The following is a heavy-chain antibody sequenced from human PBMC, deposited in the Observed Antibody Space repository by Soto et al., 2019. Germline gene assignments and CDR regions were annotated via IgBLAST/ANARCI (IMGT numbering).Heavy chain of an antibody. CDR1: GFTLSSYW. CDR3: ARSRDGYNFVGDC. CDR2: INIDGSST. Sequence: EVQLVESGGGLVQPGGSLRLSCAASGFTLSSYWMHWVRQAPGQGLVWISRINIDGSSTSYADSVKGRFTISRDNAKNTLYLQVNSLRAEDTAVYYCARSRDGYNFVGDCWGQGTLFTVSS. V-gene: IGHV3-74*01. J-gene: IGHJ4*02. D-gene: IGHD5-12*01.